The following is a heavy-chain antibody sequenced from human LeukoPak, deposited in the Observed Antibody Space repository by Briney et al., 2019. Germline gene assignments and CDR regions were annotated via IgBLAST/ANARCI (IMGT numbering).Heavy chain of an antibody. CDR2: IWYDGSNK. CDR3: AKDSSRIAVELVGPHY. Sequence: GGSLRPSCAASGFTFSSYGMHWVRQAPGKGLEWVAVIWYDGSNKYYADSVKGRFTISRDNSENTLYLQMNSLRAEDTAVYYCAKDSSRIAVELVGPHYWGQGTLVTVSS. D-gene: IGHD6-19*01. V-gene: IGHV3-33*06. J-gene: IGHJ4*02. CDR1: GFTFSSYG.